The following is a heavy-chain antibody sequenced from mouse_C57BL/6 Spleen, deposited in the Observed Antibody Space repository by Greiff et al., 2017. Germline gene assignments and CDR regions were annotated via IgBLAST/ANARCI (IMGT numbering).Heavy chain of an antibody. CDR3: TRSIATRAMDY. CDR2: IRNKANNHAP. D-gene: IGHD1-1*01. CDR1: GFTFSDAW. Sequence: EVMLVESGGGLVQPGGSMKLSCAASGFTFSDAWMDWVRPSPEKGLEWVAEIRNKANNHAPYYAESVKGRFPISRDESKISVYLQMNSLRAEDTGIYYCTRSIATRAMDYRGQGTSVTVSS. J-gene: IGHJ4*01. V-gene: IGHV6-6*01.